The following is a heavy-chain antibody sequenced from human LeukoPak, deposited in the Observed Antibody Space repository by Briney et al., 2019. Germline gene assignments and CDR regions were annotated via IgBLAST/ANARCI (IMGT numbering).Heavy chain of an antibody. CDR3: ARRRCSGGSCYFPYYYYGMDV. V-gene: IGHV3-33*01. D-gene: IGHD2-15*01. Sequence: GGSLRLSCAASGFTFSSYGMHWVRQAPGKGLEWVAVIWYDGSSKYYADSVKGRFTIPRDNSKNTLYLQMNSLRAEDTAVYYCARRRCSGGSCYFPYYYYGMDVWGQGTTVTVSS. J-gene: IGHJ6*02. CDR1: GFTFSSYG. CDR2: IWYDGSSK.